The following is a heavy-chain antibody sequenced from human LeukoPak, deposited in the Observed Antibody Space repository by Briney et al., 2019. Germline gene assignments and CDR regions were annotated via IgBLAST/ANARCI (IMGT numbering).Heavy chain of an antibody. J-gene: IGHJ4*02. CDR3: ATEGEWLRH. CDR2: ISGSGRTI. Sequence: GGSLRLSCAASGFTFSDYYMSWIRQAPGKGLEWVSYISGSGRTIYYADSVKGRFTISRDNAKNTLYLQMNSLRVEDTALYFCATEGEWLRHWGQGTLVTVSS. CDR1: GFTFSDYY. V-gene: IGHV3-11*04. D-gene: IGHD5-12*01.